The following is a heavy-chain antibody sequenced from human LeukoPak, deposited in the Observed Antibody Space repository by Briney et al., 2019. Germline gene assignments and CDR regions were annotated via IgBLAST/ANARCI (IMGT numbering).Heavy chain of an antibody. J-gene: IGHJ4*01. D-gene: IGHD6-19*01. V-gene: IGHV3-23*01. Sequence: GGSLRLSCAASGFTFSNSAMSWVRQAPGKGLEWVSTLSGSGITTYYADSVKGRYTISRDNSKNTLYLQMNSLRAEDTAVYYCAKGIYSSGWSYFDYWGHGTLVTVSS. CDR1: GFTFSNSA. CDR2: LSGSGITT. CDR3: AKGIYSSGWSYFDY.